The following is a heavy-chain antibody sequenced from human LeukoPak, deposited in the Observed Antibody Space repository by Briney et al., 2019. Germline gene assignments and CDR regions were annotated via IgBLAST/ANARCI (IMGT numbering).Heavy chain of an antibody. CDR2: INHSGST. Sequence: SETLSLTCAVYGGSFSGYYWSWIRQPPGEGLEWIGKINHSGSTNYNPSLKSRVTISVDTSKYQFSLKLSSVTAADTAVYCCARHAYAAATDYWGQGTLVTVSS. CDR3: ARHAYAAATDY. V-gene: IGHV4-34*01. J-gene: IGHJ4*02. D-gene: IGHD6-13*01. CDR1: GGSFSGYY.